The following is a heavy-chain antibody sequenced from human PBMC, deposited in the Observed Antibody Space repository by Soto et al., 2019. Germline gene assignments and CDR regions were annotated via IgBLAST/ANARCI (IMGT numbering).Heavy chain of an antibody. V-gene: IGHV3-11*01. CDR2: ISNSGNTI. CDR1: AFTLTDYY. J-gene: IGHJ3*02. D-gene: IGHD2-21*02. CDR3: ARIGDCGGDCYAFDX. Sequence: PGGSLRLSCEASAFTLTDYYMSWSRQAPGKGMEWLSYISNSGNTIYYADSVKGRFTISRDSAKNSLFLQMNSLRAEDTAVYYCARIGDCGGDCYAFDXWGQGTMVTVS.